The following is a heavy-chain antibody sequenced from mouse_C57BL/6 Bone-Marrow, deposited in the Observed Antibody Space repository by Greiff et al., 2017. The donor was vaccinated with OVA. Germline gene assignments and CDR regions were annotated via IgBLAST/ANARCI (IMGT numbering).Heavy chain of an antibody. CDR2: IYPGSGST. CDR3: ARSNYGSSYWYFDV. V-gene: IGHV1-55*01. CDR1: GYTFTSYW. Sequence: QVQLQQPGDELVKPGASVKMSCKASGYTFTSYWITWVKQRPGQGLEWIGDIYPGSGSTNYNEKFKSKATLTVDTSSSTDYMQLSSLTSEDSAVYYCARSNYGSSYWYFDVWGTGTTVTVSS. J-gene: IGHJ1*03. D-gene: IGHD1-1*01.